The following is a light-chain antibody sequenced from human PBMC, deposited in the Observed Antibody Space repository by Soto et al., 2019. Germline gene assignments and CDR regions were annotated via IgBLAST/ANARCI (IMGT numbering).Light chain of an antibody. CDR2: DVS. CDR1: SSDVGGYNY. J-gene: IGLJ2*01. V-gene: IGLV2-11*01. CDR3: CSYAASYTLV. Sequence: QSALTQPRSVSGSPGQSVTISCTGTSSDVGGYNYVSWYQQLPGKAPQLIIYDVSKRPSGVPDRFSGSKSGNTASLTISGLQAEDEADYYCCSYAASYTLVFGGRTKLTVL.